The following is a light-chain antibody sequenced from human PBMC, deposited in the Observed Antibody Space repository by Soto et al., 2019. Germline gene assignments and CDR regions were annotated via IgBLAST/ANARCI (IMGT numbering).Light chain of an antibody. V-gene: IGKV1-5*03. CDR1: QSISSW. Sequence: VGDRVTITCRASQSISSWLAWYQQKPGKAPKLLSYKASRLESGVPARFSGSGSGTEFTLTISSLQPDDFATYYCQQYKSYSWTFGQGTKV. CDR2: KAS. CDR3: QQYKSYSWT. J-gene: IGKJ1*01.